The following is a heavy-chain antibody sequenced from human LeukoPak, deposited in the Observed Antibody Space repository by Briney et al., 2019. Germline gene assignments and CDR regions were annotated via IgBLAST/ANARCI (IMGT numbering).Heavy chain of an antibody. V-gene: IGHV4-39*07. D-gene: IGHD3-10*01. CDR1: GGSISSSSYY. CDR2: IYYSGST. CDR3: ARLKGEPVLLWFGESYDAFDI. Sequence: SETLSLTCTVSGGSISSSSYYWGWIRQPPGKGLEWIGSIYYSGSTYYNPSLKSRVTISVDTSKNQFSLKLSSATAADTAVYYCARLKGEPVLLWFGESYDAFDIWGQGTMVTVSS. J-gene: IGHJ3*02.